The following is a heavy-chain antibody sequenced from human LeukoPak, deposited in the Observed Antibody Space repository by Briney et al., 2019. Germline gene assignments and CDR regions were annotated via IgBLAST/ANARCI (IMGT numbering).Heavy chain of an antibody. CDR2: IYYSGST. J-gene: IGHJ6*02. CDR3: ARLHPRSRYYGMDV. D-gene: IGHD6-6*01. Sequence: SETPSLTCTVSGGSISSYYWSWIRQPPGKGLEWIGYIYYSGSTNYNPSLKRRVTISVDTSKKQFSLKLSSVTAADTAMYYCARLHPRSRYYGMDVWRQGATVTVSS. V-gene: IGHV4-59*08. CDR1: GGSISSYY.